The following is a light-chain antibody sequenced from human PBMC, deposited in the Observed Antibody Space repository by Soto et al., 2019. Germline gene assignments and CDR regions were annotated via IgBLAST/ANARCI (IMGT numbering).Light chain of an antibody. V-gene: IGKV1-39*01. J-gene: IGKJ1*01. Sequence: DIQMTQSPSSLPASVGDRVTITCRASQSISSYLNWYQQKPGKVPKLLIYAASSLQGGVPSRFSGSGSGTDFTLTISSLQPEDFATYYCQQSFSAPWTFGQGTKVEIK. CDR1: QSISSY. CDR2: AAS. CDR3: QQSFSAPWT.